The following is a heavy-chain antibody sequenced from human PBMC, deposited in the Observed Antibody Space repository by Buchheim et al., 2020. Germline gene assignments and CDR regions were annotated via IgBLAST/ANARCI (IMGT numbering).Heavy chain of an antibody. CDR3: ARDNLGYDSSSYYYGMDV. CDR2: ISSSGSTI. V-gene: IGHV3-48*03. J-gene: IGHJ6*02. Sequence: EVQLVESGGGLVQPGGSLRLSCAASGFTFSSYEMNWVRQAPGKGLEWVSYISSSGSTIYYADSVKGRFTISRDNAKNPRYLQMNSLRAEDTAVYYCARDNLGYDSSSYYYGMDVWGQGTT. D-gene: IGHD3-22*01. CDR1: GFTFSSYE.